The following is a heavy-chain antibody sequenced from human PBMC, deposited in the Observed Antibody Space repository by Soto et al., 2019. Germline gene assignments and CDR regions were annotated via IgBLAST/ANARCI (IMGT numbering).Heavy chain of an antibody. V-gene: IGHV3-23*01. D-gene: IGHD4-17*01. CDR1: GFTFSSYA. J-gene: IGHJ4*02. CDR3: AKDLMEYAELDYGGNDAIRNDFDY. CDR2: ISGSGGST. Sequence: GGSLRLSCAASGFTFSSYAMSWVRQAPGKGLEWVSAISGSGGSTYYADSVKGRFTISRDNSKNTLYLQMNSLRAEDTAVYYCAKDLMEYAELDYGGNDAIRNDFDYWGQGTLVTVSS.